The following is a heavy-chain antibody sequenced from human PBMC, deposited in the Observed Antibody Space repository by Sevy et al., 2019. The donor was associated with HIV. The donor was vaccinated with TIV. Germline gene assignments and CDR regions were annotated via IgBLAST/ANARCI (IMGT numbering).Heavy chain of an antibody. CDR1: GYTLTELS. CDR2: FDPEDGET. J-gene: IGHJ6*02. V-gene: IGHV1-24*01. D-gene: IGHD2-2*01. CDR3: VTSIDSEIVVVPAAMPSVRYYYYGMDV. Sequence: ASVKVSCKVSGYTLTELSMHWVRQAPGKGLEWMGGFDPEDGETIYAQKFQGRVTMTEDTSTDTDYMELSSLRSEDTAVYYCVTSIDSEIVVVPAAMPSVRYYYYGMDVWGQGTTVTVSS.